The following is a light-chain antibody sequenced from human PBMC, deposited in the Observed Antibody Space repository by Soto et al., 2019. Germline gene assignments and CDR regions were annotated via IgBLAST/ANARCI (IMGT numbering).Light chain of an antibody. CDR2: DAS. Sequence: DIQMTQSPSTLSASVGDRVTITCRASQTIYSWLAWYQQKSGKAPKLLIYDASILESGVPSRFSGGGSGTDFTLTISSLQPDDFATYYCHQYKSYPWTFGPGAKVDIK. V-gene: IGKV1-5*01. J-gene: IGKJ1*01. CDR3: HQYKSYPWT. CDR1: QTIYSW.